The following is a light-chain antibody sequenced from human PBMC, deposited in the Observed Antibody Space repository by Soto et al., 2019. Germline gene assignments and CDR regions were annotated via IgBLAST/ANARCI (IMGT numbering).Light chain of an antibody. CDR1: QSVRSK. Sequence: EIVMTQSPAILSVSPGERATLSCRASQSVRSKLAWYQQKPGQAPRLLIYGASTRATGIAARFCGSGSGTEVTLPISSLQSADFAVYYCQQYDNWSPLTFGGGTKVEIE. V-gene: IGKV3-15*01. CDR3: QQYDNWSPLT. CDR2: GAS. J-gene: IGKJ4*01.